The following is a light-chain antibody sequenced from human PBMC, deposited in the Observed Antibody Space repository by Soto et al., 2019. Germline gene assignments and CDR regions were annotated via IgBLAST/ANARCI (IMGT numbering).Light chain of an antibody. J-gene: IGLJ1*01. CDR3: GSWDSSLSAYV. Sequence: QSVLTQPPSVSAAPGQKVTISCSGSSSNIGNNFVSWYRQFPGTAPKLLIYGNNKRPSGIPDRFSGSKSGTSATLGITGVQTGDEADYYCGSWDSSLSAYVFGTGTKLTVL. CDR2: GNN. V-gene: IGLV1-51*01. CDR1: SSNIGNNF.